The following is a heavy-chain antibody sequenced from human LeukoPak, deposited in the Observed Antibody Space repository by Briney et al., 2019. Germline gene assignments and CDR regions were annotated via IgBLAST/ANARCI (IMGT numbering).Heavy chain of an antibody. J-gene: IGHJ4*02. D-gene: IGHD3-22*01. CDR1: GGPISSYW. Sequence: PSETLSLTCSVSGGPISSYWWSWIRRPPGKGLEWIGYIYYTGSTNYSPSLTSRVTISTDTSKNQFSLKLTSVTAADTAVYYCARVLRHGYSDFWGQGTLVTVSS. CDR3: ARVLRHGYSDF. CDR2: IYYTGST. V-gene: IGHV4-59*01.